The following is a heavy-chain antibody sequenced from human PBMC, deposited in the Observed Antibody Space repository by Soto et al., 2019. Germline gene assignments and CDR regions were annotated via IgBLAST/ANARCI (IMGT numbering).Heavy chain of an antibody. V-gene: IGHV1-24*01. CDR3: TTQGGVDGGFLFYFDL. Sequence: QLQLVQSGAEVKKPGASVKVSCKVHRSTPTELAMHWVRQAPGKGLEWMGGFDPEEGETVSAQNFEGRVTMTEDTSTDTAYMELSSLRSDDTAVYYCTTQGGVDGGFLFYFDLWGQGTLVTVSS. CDR1: RSTPTELA. J-gene: IGHJ5*02. D-gene: IGHD3-16*01. CDR2: FDPEEGET.